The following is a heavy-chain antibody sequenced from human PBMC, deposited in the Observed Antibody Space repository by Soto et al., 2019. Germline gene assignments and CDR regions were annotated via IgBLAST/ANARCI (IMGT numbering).Heavy chain of an antibody. CDR1: GGSISSGDYY. CDR2: IYYSGST. D-gene: IGHD3-10*01. Sequence: PSETLSLTCTVSGGSISSGDYYWSWIREPPGKGLEWIGYIYYSGSTYYSPSLKSRVTISVDTSKNQFSLKLSSVTAADAAVYYCARDRRRSGPLDYWGQGTLVTVSS. J-gene: IGHJ4*02. CDR3: ARDRRRSGPLDY. V-gene: IGHV4-30-4*01.